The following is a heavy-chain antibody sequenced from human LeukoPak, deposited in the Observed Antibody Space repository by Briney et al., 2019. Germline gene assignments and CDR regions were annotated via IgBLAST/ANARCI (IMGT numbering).Heavy chain of an antibody. Sequence: GGSLRLSCAASGFTFSSYSMNWVRQAPGKGLEWVSVIYSGGSTYYADSVKGRFTISRDNSKNTLYLQMNSLRAEDTAVYYCARARRVGSAFDYWGQGTLVTVSS. CDR1: GFTFSSYS. CDR3: ARARRVGSAFDY. CDR2: IYSGGST. V-gene: IGHV3-66*01. D-gene: IGHD2-15*01. J-gene: IGHJ4*02.